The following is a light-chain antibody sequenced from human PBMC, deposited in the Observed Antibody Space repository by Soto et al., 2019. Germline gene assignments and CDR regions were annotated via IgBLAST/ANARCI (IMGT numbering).Light chain of an antibody. CDR1: SSDVGGYNY. Sequence: QSVLTQPASVSGSPGQSITISCTGTSSDVGGYNYVSWYQQHPGKAPKLMIYDVSNRPSGVSNRFSGSKSGNTASLTISGLQAEDEADYYCSSYTSSSTPSYVFGTVTKVTVL. CDR3: SSYTSSSTPSYV. CDR2: DVS. J-gene: IGLJ1*01. V-gene: IGLV2-14*01.